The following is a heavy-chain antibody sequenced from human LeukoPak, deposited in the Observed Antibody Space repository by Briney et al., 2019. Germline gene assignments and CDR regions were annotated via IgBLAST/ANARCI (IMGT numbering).Heavy chain of an antibody. CDR1: GFTFSSYG. D-gene: IGHD6-19*01. J-gene: IGHJ6*02. CDR2: IRYDGSNK. Sequence: PGGSLRLSCAASGFTFSSYGMHWVRQAPGKGLEWVAFIRYDGSNKYYADSVKGRFTISRDNSKNTLYLQMNSLRAEDTAVYYCARDSPIAVAGTHADYYYYYYGMDVWGQGTTVTVSS. CDR3: ARDSPIAVAGTHADYYYYYYGMDV. V-gene: IGHV3-30*02.